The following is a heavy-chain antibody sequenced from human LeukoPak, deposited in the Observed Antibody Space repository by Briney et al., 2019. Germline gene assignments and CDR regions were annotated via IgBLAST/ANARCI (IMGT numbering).Heavy chain of an antibody. Sequence: GGSLRLSCAASGFTFHDYAMHWVRQVPGKGLEWVSGITWNSGSVLYADSVRGRCTISRDNAKNSLYLQMNSLRPEDMAFYYCAKGLGVASLIVDALDMWGQGIMVTV. CDR1: GFTFHDYA. CDR3: AKGLGVASLIVDALDM. D-gene: IGHD3/OR15-3a*01. V-gene: IGHV3-9*03. CDR2: ITWNSGSV. J-gene: IGHJ3*02.